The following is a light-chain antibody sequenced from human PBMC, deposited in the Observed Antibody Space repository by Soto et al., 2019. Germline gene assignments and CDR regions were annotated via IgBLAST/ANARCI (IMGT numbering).Light chain of an antibody. CDR1: QSVSSN. Sequence: EIVMTQSPVTLSVSPGERVTLSCRASQSVSSNLAWYQQKPGQAPRLLFYGASTRATGLPARFSGSGSGTEFTLTISSLQSEDFAVYCCQQYDNWPTFGQGTRLEIK. CDR3: QQYDNWPT. CDR2: GAS. J-gene: IGKJ5*01. V-gene: IGKV3-15*01.